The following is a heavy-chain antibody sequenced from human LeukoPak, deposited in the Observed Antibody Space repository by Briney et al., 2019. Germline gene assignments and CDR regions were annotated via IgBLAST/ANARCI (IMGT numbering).Heavy chain of an antibody. D-gene: IGHD3-22*01. CDR2: ISWNSGNI. V-gene: IGHV3-9*01. Sequence: GGSLRLSCAASGFTFEDYSMHRVRQAPGKGLEWVSGISWNSGNIGYADSVKGRFTISRDNAKNSLYLQMDSLRAEDTAFYYCGKASSGYYSAILHWGQGTLVTVSS. J-gene: IGHJ4*02. CDR3: GKASSGYYSAILH. CDR1: GFTFEDYS.